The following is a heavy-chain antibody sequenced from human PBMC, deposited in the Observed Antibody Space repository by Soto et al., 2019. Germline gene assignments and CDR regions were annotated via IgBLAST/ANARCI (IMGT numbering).Heavy chain of an antibody. CDR1: GYTFTSYA. D-gene: IGHD3-10*01. Sequence: ASVKVSCKASGYTFTSYAMHWVRQAPGQRLEWMGWINAGNGNTKYSQKFRGRVTITRDTSASTAYMELSSLRSEDTAVYYCARSRRSTHIMVRGDQVDYWGQGTLVTVSS. J-gene: IGHJ4*02. V-gene: IGHV1-3*01. CDR3: ARSRRSTHIMVRGDQVDY. CDR2: INAGNGNT.